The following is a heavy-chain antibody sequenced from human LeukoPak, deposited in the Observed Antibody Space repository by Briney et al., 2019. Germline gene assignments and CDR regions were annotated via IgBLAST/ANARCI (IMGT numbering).Heavy chain of an antibody. Sequence: GGSLRLSCAASGFTFDDYAMHWVRQAPGKGLEWVSGISWNSGSIGYADSVKGRFTISRDNAKNSLYLQMNSLRAEDTALYYCAKGFIAAAGTPSDNWGQGTLVTVSS. J-gene: IGHJ4*02. CDR1: GFTFDDYA. CDR2: ISWNSGSI. V-gene: IGHV3-9*01. CDR3: AKGFIAAAGTPSDN. D-gene: IGHD6-13*01.